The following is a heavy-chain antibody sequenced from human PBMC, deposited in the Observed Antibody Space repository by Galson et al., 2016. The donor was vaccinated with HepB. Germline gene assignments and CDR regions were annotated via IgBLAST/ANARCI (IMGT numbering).Heavy chain of an antibody. J-gene: IGHJ5*02. CDR3: ARGPPDYLDSGSFYSGWFDP. CDR2: ISYTGLT. V-gene: IGHV4-31*03. CDR1: GGSINSGGYY. Sequence: TLSLTCTVSGGSINSGGYYWTWIRQHPGKGLEWIGYISYTGLTNYKSSLKSRITMSIDTSKNQFSLRLSAVTAADMAIYYCARGPPDYLDSGSFYSGWFDPWGRGTLVTVSS. D-gene: IGHD3-10*01.